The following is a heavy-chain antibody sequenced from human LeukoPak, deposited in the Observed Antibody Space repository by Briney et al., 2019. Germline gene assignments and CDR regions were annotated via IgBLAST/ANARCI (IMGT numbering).Heavy chain of an antibody. CDR2: INHSGIT. Sequence: PSETLSLTCAVYGWSFSGYYWSWIRPPPGKGLEWIGAINHSGITNYTPSLKSRVTISVDTSKRQFSLKLSPVSAADTAVYYCARVLEGVSGQHCYFDLWGRGSLVTASS. J-gene: IGHJ2*01. D-gene: IGHD6-19*01. CDR1: GWSFSGYY. V-gene: IGHV4-34*01. CDR3: ARVLEGVSGQHCYFDL.